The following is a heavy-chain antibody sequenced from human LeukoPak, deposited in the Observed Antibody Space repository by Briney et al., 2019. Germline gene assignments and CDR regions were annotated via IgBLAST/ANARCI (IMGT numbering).Heavy chain of an antibody. J-gene: IGHJ4*02. CDR2: ISGSGGST. CDR3: AKDGYYYDSSGYYYYFDY. Sequence: GGSLRLSCVVSGFTFTSYAMSWVRQAPGKGLEWVSAISGSGGSTYYAVSVKGRFTISRDNSKNTLYLQMNSLRAEDTAVYYCAKDGYYYDSSGYYYYFDYWGQGTLVTVSS. CDR1: GFTFTSYA. D-gene: IGHD3-22*01. V-gene: IGHV3-23*01.